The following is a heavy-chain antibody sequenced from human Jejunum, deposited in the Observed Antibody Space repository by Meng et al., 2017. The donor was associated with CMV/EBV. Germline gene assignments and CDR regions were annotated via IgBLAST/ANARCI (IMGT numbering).Heavy chain of an antibody. D-gene: IGHD3-22*01. CDR2: IKGSGDKT. Sequence: SCAASGFAFSSYAMGWVRQAPGKGLEWVSSIKGSGDKTYYADSVKGRFTISRDNSKTTLYLQMNSLRADDTAVYYCANPNYYDSNGAYWGQGTLVTVSS. V-gene: IGHV3-23*01. CDR1: GFAFSSYA. J-gene: IGHJ4*02. CDR3: ANPNYYDSNGAY.